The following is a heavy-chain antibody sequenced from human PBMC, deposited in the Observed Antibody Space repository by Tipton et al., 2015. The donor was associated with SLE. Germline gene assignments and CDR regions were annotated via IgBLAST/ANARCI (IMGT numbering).Heavy chain of an antibody. CDR1: GDSISSYY. J-gene: IGHJ1*01. Sequence: TLSLTCTVSGDSISSYYWGWIRQPPGKGLEWIGSIYYSGSTYYNPSLKSRVTISVDTSKNQFSLKLSSVTAADTAVYYCAREGVIAAAGTHQRYFQHWGQGTLVTVSS. D-gene: IGHD6-13*01. CDR2: IYYSGST. CDR3: AREGVIAAAGTHQRYFQH. V-gene: IGHV4-39*07.